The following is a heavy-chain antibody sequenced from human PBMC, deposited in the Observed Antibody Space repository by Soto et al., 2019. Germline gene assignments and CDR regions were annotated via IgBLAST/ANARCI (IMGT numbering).Heavy chain of an antibody. Sequence: ASVKVSCKASGYTFTGYYMHWVRQAPGQGLEWMGWINPNSGGTNYAQKFQGRVTMTRDSSISTAYMELSRLRCDDTAVYYCASLVDTAMVEIFDYWGQGTLVTVSS. V-gene: IGHV1-2*02. J-gene: IGHJ4*02. D-gene: IGHD5-18*01. CDR1: GYTFTGYY. CDR2: INPNSGGT. CDR3: ASLVDTAMVEIFDY.